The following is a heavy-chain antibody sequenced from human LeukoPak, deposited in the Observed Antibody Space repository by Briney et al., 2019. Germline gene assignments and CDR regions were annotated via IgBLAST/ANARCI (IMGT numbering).Heavy chain of an antibody. Sequence: SETLSLTCAVYGGSFSGYYWSWLRQPPGKGLEWTGEINHSGSTNYNPSLKSRVTISVCTSKNQFSLKLSSVTAADTAVYYCARGHFYDYIWGSYRPDAFDIWGQGTMVTVSS. J-gene: IGHJ3*02. CDR1: GGSFSGYY. D-gene: IGHD3-16*02. CDR3: ARGHFYDYIWGSYRPDAFDI. V-gene: IGHV4-34*01. CDR2: INHSGST.